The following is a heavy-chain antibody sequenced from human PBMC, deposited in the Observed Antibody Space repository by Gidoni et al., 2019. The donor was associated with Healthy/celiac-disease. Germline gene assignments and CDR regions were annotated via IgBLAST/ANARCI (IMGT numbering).Heavy chain of an antibody. Sequence: EVQLLESGGGLVQPGGSLRLSCAASGFTFSSYAMSWVRQAPGKGLEWVSAISGSGGSTYYADSVKGRFTISRDNFKNTLYLQMNSLRAEDTAVYYCAKDGAILTGYYTYYFDYWGQGTLVTVSS. CDR2: ISGSGGST. J-gene: IGHJ4*02. D-gene: IGHD3-9*01. CDR3: AKDGAILTGYYTYYFDY. V-gene: IGHV3-23*01. CDR1: GFTFSSYA.